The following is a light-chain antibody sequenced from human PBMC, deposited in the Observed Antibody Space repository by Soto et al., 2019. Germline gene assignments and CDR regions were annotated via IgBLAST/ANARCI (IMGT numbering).Light chain of an antibody. CDR2: AAS. CDR1: QGISSA. CDR3: QQSYSTPRG. J-gene: IGKJ3*01. Sequence: IQLTQSPSSLSASVGDRVTITCRASQGISSALAWYQQKPGKAPKLLIYAASSLQSGVPSRFSGSGSGTDFTLTISSLQPEDFATYYCQQSYSTPRGFGPGTKVDIK. V-gene: IGKV1-39*01.